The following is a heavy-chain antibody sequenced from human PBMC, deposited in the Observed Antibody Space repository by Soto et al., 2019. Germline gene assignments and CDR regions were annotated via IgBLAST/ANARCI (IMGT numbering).Heavy chain of an antibody. CDR1: GGSITHYY. J-gene: IGHJ4*02. Sequence: SETLSLTCSVSGGSITHYYWSWIRQSPGKGLEWIGYIYYSGSTTYNPSLKNRVTISVDTSKNQFSLKLTSMTTADTAVYYCARVSRLSRSYFEFWGQGILVTVSS. CDR3: ARVSRLSRSYFEF. V-gene: IGHV4-59*01. D-gene: IGHD2-8*01. CDR2: IYYSGST.